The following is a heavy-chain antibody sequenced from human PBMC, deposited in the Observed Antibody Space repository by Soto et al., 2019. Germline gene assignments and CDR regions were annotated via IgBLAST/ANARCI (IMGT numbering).Heavy chain of an antibody. Sequence: ASVKVSCKVSGYTLTELSMHWVRQAPGKGLEWMGGFDPEDGETIYAQKFQGRVTMTEDTSTDTAYMELSSLRSEDSAVYACATGLETSLHYFDYWGQGTLVTVSS. CDR2: FDPEDGET. J-gene: IGHJ4*02. D-gene: IGHD1-1*01. V-gene: IGHV1-24*01. CDR3: ATGLETSLHYFDY. CDR1: GYTLTELS.